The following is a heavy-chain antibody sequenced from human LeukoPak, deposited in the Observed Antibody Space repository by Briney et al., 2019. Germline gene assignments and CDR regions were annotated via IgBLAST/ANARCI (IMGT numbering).Heavy chain of an antibody. CDR1: GFTVSSNY. D-gene: IGHD3/OR15-3a*01. J-gene: IGHJ4*02. Sequence: GGSLRLSCAASGFTVSSNYMSWVRQAPGKGLEWVSYISSSGSTIYYADSVKGRFTISRDNAKNSLYLQMNSLRAEDTAVYYCARDDFPPRADYWGQGTLVTVSS. V-gene: IGHV3-11*01. CDR2: ISSSGSTI. CDR3: ARDDFPPRADY.